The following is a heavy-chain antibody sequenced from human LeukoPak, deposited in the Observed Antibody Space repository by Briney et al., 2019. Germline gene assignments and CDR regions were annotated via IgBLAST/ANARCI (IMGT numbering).Heavy chain of an antibody. V-gene: IGHV4-39*01. CDR3: ASLVGSSPRFDY. CDR1: GGSISSSSYY. D-gene: IGHD6-6*01. CDR2: IYYSGST. Sequence: PSETLSLTCTVSGGSISSSSYYWGWIRQPPGKGLEWIGSIYYSGSTYYNPSLKSRVTISVDTSKNQFSLKLSSVTAADTAVYYCASLVGSSPRFDYWGQGTLVTVSS. J-gene: IGHJ4*02.